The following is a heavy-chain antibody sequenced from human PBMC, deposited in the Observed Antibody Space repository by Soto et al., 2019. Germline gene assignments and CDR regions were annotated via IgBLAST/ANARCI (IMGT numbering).Heavy chain of an antibody. CDR3: AGRSLIFDF. CDR2: VFANGLT. J-gene: IGHJ4*02. D-gene: IGHD2-8*01. V-gene: IGHV4-31*03. Sequence: VQLLESGPGLVTPSETLSLTCSVFDGALTSGDYYWSWIRQHPGKGLQWMGSVFANGLTDYDPSLQRRVSISLDTIRTKFSLRITSATVADTAVYYCAGRSLIFDFWGQGALVTVSS. CDR1: DGALTSGDYY.